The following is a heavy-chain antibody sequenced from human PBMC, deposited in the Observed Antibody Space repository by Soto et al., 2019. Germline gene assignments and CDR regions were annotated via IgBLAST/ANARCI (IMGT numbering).Heavy chain of an antibody. CDR2: FSGSGGNI. CDR1: GFTFTTHA. V-gene: IGHV3-23*01. J-gene: IGHJ6*02. D-gene: IGHD3-10*01. CDR3: AKDPPWTVGPLAMDV. Sequence: GGSLRLSCVASGFTFTTHAMSWVRQSPGKGLEWVSTFSGSGGNIYYAEAVKGRLTISRDDSKNTLYLQMNSLRVEDMAVYYCAKDPPWTVGPLAMDVWGQGTTVTVSS.